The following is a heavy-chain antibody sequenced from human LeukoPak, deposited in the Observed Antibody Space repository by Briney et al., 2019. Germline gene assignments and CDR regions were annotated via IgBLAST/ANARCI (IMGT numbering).Heavy chain of an antibody. J-gene: IGHJ4*02. CDR2: IYYSGST. D-gene: IGHD6-13*01. CDR3: ARGQGSSWTQWLYYFDY. V-gene: IGHV4-39*07. CDR1: GGSISSSSYY. Sequence: SETLSLTCTVSGGSISSSSYYWGWLRQPPGKGLEWIGSIYYSGSTYYNPSLKSRVTISVDTSKNQFSLKLSSVTAADTAVYYCARGQGSSWTQWLYYFDYWGQGTLVTVSS.